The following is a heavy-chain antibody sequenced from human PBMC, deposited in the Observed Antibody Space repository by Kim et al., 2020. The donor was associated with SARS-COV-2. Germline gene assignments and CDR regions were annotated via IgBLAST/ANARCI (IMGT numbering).Heavy chain of an antibody. D-gene: IGHD3-10*01. CDR2: IYYSGST. J-gene: IGHJ6*02. CDR3: ATTHSHLWFGELFRYYYYGMDV. V-gene: IGHV4-39*01. Sequence: SETLSLTCTVSGGSISSSSYYWGWIRQPPGKGLEWIGSIYYSGSTYYNPSLKSRVTISVDTSKNQFSLKLSSVTAADTAVYYCATTHSHLWFGELFRYYYYGMDVWGQGTTVTVSS. CDR1: GGSISSSSYY.